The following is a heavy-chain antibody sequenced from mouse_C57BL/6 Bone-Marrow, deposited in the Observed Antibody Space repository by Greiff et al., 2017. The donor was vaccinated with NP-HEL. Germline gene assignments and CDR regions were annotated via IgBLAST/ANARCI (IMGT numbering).Heavy chain of an antibody. V-gene: IGHV5-6*01. D-gene: IGHD2-14*01. CDR3: ARHKEYDG. CDR2: ISSGDSYT. J-gene: IGHJ3*01. Sequence: EVKLVESGGDLVKPGASLKLSCAASGFTFSSYGMYWVRQTPDKRLEWVATISSGDSYTYYTDSVKGRFTFSGDNAKNTLYMQMSSLKSEDTAIYYCARHKEYDGWGQGTLLTVSS. CDR1: GFTFSSYG.